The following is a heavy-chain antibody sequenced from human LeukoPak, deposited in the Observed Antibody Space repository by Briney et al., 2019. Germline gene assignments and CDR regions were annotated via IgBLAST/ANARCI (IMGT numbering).Heavy chain of an antibody. V-gene: IGHV3-30*02. J-gene: IGHJ4*02. CDR1: GFTFSSYA. CDR3: AKVGSWGSSWYHFDY. CDR2: IRYDGSNK. Sequence: PGGSLRLSCAASGFTFSSYAMSWVRQAPGKGLEWVAFIRYDGSNKYYADSVKGRFTISRDNSKNTLYLQMNSLRAEDTAVYYCAKVGSWGSSWYHFDYWGQGTLVTVSS. D-gene: IGHD6-13*01.